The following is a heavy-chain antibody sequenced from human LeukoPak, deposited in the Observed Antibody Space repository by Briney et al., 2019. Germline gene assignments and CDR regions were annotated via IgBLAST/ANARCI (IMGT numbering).Heavy chain of an antibody. CDR2: IYSGGST. Sequence: PGGSLRLSCAASGFTVSSNYMSWVRQAPGKGLEWVSVIYSGGSTYYADSVKGRFTISRDNSKNTLYLQMNSLRAEDTAVYYCAQAEKRESGHRFQHWGQGILVTVSS. J-gene: IGHJ1*01. CDR3: AQAEKRESGHRFQH. CDR1: GFTVSSNY. V-gene: IGHV3-53*01. D-gene: IGHD3-3*01.